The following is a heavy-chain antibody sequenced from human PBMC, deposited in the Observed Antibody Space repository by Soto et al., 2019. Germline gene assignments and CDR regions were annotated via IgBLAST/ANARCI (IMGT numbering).Heavy chain of an antibody. CDR3: ARRITGTVTYYSGMDV. V-gene: IGHV1-69*12. J-gene: IGHJ6*02. CDR1: GGTFSSYA. Sequence: QVQLVQSGAEVKKPGSSVKVTCKASGGTFSSYAISWVRQAPGQGLDWVGGIIPIFGTANYAQKFQGRVTITADESTSTAYMELSSLRSEDTAVYYCARRITGTVTYYSGMDVWGQGTTVTVSS. CDR2: IIPIFGTA. D-gene: IGHD1-20*01.